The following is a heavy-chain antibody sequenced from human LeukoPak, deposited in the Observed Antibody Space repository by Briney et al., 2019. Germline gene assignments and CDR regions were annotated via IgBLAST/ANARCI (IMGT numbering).Heavy chain of an antibody. CDR3: ATDGAGFDT. J-gene: IGHJ5*02. CDR2: INIGGTNT. Sequence: PRGSLRLSCAASGFTFNDYYMSWLRQAPGKGLEWLSYINIGGTNTHYADSVKGRFTISRDNAKKSLYLEMNNLRAEDTAVYYCATDGAGFDTWGQGVLVTVSS. V-gene: IGHV3-11*01. CDR1: GFTFNDYY.